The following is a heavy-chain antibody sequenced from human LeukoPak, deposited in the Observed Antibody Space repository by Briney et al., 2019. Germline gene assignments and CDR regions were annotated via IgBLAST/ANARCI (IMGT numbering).Heavy chain of an antibody. J-gene: IGHJ4*02. V-gene: IGHV3-23*01. D-gene: IGHD3-10*01. CDR2: ISGSGGST. Sequence: GGSLRLSCAASEFTVSTNYMNWVRQAPGKGLEWGSAISGSGGSTYYADSVKGRFTISRDNSKNTLYLQMNSLRAEDTAVYYCAKRALLGFGELYYFDYWGQGTLVTVSS. CDR1: EFTVSTNY. CDR3: AKRALLGFGELYYFDY.